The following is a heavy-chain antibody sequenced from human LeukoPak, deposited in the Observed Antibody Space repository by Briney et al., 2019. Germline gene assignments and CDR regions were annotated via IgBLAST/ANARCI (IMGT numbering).Heavy chain of an antibody. CDR3: AFLVVPAPIDYMDV. D-gene: IGHD2-2*01. V-gene: IGHV4-34*01. CDR2: INHSGTT. Sequence: PSETLSLTCAVYGGSFSGYYWSWLRQPPGKGLEWIGEINHSGTTKYNPSLKSRVTISVDTSKNQFSLKPSSVTAADTAVYYCAFLVVPAPIDYMDVWGKGTTVTVSS. CDR1: GGSFSGYY. J-gene: IGHJ6*03.